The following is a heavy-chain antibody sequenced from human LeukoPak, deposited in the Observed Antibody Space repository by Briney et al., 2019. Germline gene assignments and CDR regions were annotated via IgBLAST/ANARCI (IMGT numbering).Heavy chain of an antibody. Sequence: SETLSLTCTVSGGSISSGSYYWSWIRQPAGKGLEWIGRIYTSGSTNYNPSLKSRVTISVDTSKNQFSLKLSSVTAADTAVYYRARGLFYCSSTSCYHGAFDIWGQETMVTVSS. CDR1: GGSISSGSYY. D-gene: IGHD2-2*01. V-gene: IGHV4-61*02. CDR2: IYTSGST. CDR3: ARGLFYCSSTSCYHGAFDI. J-gene: IGHJ3*02.